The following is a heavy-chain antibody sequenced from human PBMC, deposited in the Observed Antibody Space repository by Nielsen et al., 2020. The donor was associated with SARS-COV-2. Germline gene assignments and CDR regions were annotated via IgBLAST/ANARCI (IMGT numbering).Heavy chain of an antibody. V-gene: IGHV4-59*01. Sequence: ESLKISCAASGFTFSSYAMSWVRQAPGKGLEWIGYIYYSGSTYYNPSLKSRVTISVDTSKNQFSLKLSSVTAADTAVYYCARHGAVTYSSGWYDYWGQGTLVTVSS. J-gene: IGHJ4*02. D-gene: IGHD6-19*01. CDR1: GFTFSSYA. CDR3: ARHGAVTYSSGWYDY. CDR2: IYYSGST.